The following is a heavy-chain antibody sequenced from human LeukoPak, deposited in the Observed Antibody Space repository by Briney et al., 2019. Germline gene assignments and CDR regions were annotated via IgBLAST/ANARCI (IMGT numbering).Heavy chain of an antibody. CDR2: FDPEDGET. V-gene: IGHV1-24*01. Sequence: ALVKVSCKVSGYTLTELSMHWVRQAPGKGLEWMGGFDPEDGETIYAQKFQGRVTMTEDTSTDTAYMELSSLRSEGTAVYYCATGPYCSGGSCYAYYFDYWGQGTLVTVSS. CDR1: GYTLTELS. J-gene: IGHJ4*02. CDR3: ATGPYCSGGSCYAYYFDY. D-gene: IGHD2-15*01.